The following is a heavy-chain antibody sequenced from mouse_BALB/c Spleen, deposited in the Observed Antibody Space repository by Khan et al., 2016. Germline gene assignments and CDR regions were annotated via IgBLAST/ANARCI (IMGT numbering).Heavy chain of an antibody. J-gene: IGHJ2*01. CDR3: WILL. CDR2: IRLKSDDYVT. CDR1: GFTFSNYW. V-gene: IGHV6-6*02. Sequence: EVKLEESGGGLVQPGGSMKLSCVASGFTFSNYWMNWVRQSPEKGLEWVAEIRLKSDDYVTQYAESVNGRFTIARDDSISSVYLQVNNLSAEDTGIYYCWILLWGQGTTLTVSS.